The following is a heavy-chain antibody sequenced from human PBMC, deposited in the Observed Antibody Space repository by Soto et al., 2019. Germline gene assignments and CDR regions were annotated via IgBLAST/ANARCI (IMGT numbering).Heavy chain of an antibody. D-gene: IGHD6-19*01. CDR2: ISYDGSQD. V-gene: IGHV3-30*18. J-gene: IGHJ4*02. Sequence: SGGSLRLSCAASGLTFSSFGMHWVRQAPGKGLEWVAGISYDGSQDFYIDSVKGRFTIFRDNSMNTLYLQMSSLRPEDTAVYYCAKDHSSGWYNSPASLDYWGQGTLVTSPQ. CDR3: AKDHSSGWYNSPASLDY. CDR1: GLTFSSFG.